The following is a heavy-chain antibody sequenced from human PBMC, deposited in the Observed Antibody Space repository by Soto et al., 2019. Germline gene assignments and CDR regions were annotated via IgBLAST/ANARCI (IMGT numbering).Heavy chain of an antibody. J-gene: IGHJ3*02. CDR3: ARRILAAGYDAFDI. CDR1: GYSISSGYY. Sequence: PSETLSLTCTVSGYSISSGYYWGWIRQPPGRGLEWIGSIYHSGGTYYNPSLRSRVTISVDTTKNQFSLKLSSVTAADTAVYYCARRILAAGYDAFDIWGQATMVTV. V-gene: IGHV4-38-2*02. D-gene: IGHD6-13*01. CDR2: IYHSGGT.